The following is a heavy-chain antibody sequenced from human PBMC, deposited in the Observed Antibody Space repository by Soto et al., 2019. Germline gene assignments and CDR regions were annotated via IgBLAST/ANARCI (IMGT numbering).Heavy chain of an antibody. CDR2: IDSDGSTT. Sequence: GRSLRLSCAASGFTFSNYWMHWVRQAPGKGLVWLSRIDSDGSTTSYADSVKGRFTISRDNAKNTLYLQMNSLRAEDTAVYYCARDPTYFYDSSGYYDFWGQGTLVTVSS. J-gene: IGHJ4*02. V-gene: IGHV3-74*01. CDR1: GFTFSNYW. D-gene: IGHD3-22*01. CDR3: ARDPTYFYDSSGYYDF.